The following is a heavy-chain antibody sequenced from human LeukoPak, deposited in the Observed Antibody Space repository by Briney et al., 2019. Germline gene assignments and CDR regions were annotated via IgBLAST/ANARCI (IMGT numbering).Heavy chain of an antibody. D-gene: IGHD5-12*01. V-gene: IGHV1-69*05. Sequence: ASVKVSCKASGGTFSSYAISWVRQAPGQGLERMGGIIPIFGTANYAQKFQGRVTITTDESTSTAYMELSSLRSEDTAVYYCASLRGYSGYARFDPWGQGTLVTVSS. J-gene: IGHJ5*02. CDR1: GGTFSSYA. CDR3: ASLRGYSGYARFDP. CDR2: IIPIFGTA.